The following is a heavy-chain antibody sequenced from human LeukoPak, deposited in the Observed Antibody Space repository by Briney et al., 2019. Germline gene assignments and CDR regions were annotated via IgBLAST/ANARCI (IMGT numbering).Heavy chain of an antibody. CDR3: ARERYYGSGSVYNRVDY. V-gene: IGHV1-2*02. J-gene: IGHJ4*02. CDR1: GYPFTGYY. D-gene: IGHD3-10*01. CDR2: INPNTGDT. Sequence: GASVKVSCKASGYPFTGYYMHWVRQAPGQGLEWMGWINPNTGDTNYAQKFQGRVTMTRDTSIRTAYMDLSRLRSDDTAVYYCARERYYGSGSVYNRVDYWGQGTLVTVSS.